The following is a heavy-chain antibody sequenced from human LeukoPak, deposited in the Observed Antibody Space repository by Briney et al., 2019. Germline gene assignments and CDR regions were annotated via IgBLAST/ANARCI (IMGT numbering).Heavy chain of an antibody. Sequence: ASETLSLTCTVSGGSISSYYWSWIRQPPGKGLEWIGYIYYSGSTNYNPSLKSRVTISVDTSKNQFSLKLSSVTAADTAVYYCARHHYYDSSGSDAFDIWGQGTMVTVSS. J-gene: IGHJ3*02. CDR3: ARHHYYDSSGSDAFDI. CDR2: IYYSGST. CDR1: GGSISSYY. V-gene: IGHV4-59*01. D-gene: IGHD3-22*01.